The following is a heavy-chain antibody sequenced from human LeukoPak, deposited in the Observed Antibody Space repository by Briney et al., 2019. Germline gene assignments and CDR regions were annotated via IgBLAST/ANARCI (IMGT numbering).Heavy chain of an antibody. Sequence: GASVKVSCKASGYTFTSYYMHWVRQAPGQGLEWMGIINPSGGSTSYAQKFQGRVTMTRDTSTSTVYMELSSLRSDDTAVYYCAREVLLRGYSSSWYVFPNYYYYYYMDVWGKGTTVTISS. D-gene: IGHD6-13*01. CDR1: GYTFTSYY. J-gene: IGHJ6*03. V-gene: IGHV1-46*01. CDR2: INPSGGST. CDR3: AREVLLRGYSSSWYVFPNYYYYYYMDV.